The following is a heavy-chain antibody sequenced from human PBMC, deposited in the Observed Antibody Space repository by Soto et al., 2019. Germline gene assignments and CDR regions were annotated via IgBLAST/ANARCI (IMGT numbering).Heavy chain of an antibody. V-gene: IGHV3-23*01. CDR1: GFTFSKYA. CDR2: ITGSGLTI. Sequence: PGGSLRLSCEASGFTFSKYAMIWVRQAPGKGQEWVSGITGSGLTIEHSASVKGRFTISRDNAKNSVYLQMDSLRVEDTAVYYCAREGALKPFSSWGQGALVTVSS. CDR3: AREGALKPFSS. J-gene: IGHJ5*02.